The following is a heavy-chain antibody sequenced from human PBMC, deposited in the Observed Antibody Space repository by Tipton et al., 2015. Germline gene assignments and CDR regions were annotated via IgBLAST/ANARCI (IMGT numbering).Heavy chain of an antibody. CDR3: ACQDYDSLTRDYQTDDY. CDR2: ISHSGNT. Sequence: LRLSCAVSAYSISSDYYWGWIRRPPGKGLEWIGSISHSGNTYYNPSLKSRVTMSRDTSKNQFSLKLTSVTAADTAVYYCACQDYDSLTRDYQTDDYWGQGTLVTVSS. J-gene: IGHJ4*02. CDR1: AYSISSDYY. D-gene: IGHD3-9*01. V-gene: IGHV4-38-2*01.